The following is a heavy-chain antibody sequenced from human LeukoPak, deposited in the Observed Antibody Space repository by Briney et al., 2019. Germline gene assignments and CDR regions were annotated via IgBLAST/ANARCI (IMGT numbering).Heavy chain of an antibody. Sequence: PGGSLRLSCADSGFTFSSYSMNWVRQAPGKGPEWVSSISSTSSYKYYADSVKGRFTISRDNAKKLVHLQMSSLRAEDTAVYYCARDVNYDVLTGSPVDYWGQGTLVTVSS. CDR3: ARDVNYDVLTGSPVDY. D-gene: IGHD3-9*01. CDR1: GFTFSSYS. J-gene: IGHJ4*02. CDR2: ISSTSSYK. V-gene: IGHV3-21*04.